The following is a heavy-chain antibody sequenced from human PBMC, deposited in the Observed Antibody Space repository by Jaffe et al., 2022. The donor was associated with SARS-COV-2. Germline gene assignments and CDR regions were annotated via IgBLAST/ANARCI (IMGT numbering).Heavy chain of an antibody. V-gene: IGHV1-18*01. CDR1: GYSFPNYG. Sequence: QVQLVQSGPEVKKPGASVKVSCKASGYSFPNYGISWVRQAPGQGLEWMAWITPYNGNTKYGSRLQGRVTVTADTSTKTVYLELRSLQFDDTAVYYCERDPDYWGQGTLITVSS. CDR2: ITPYNGNT. CDR3: ERDPDY. J-gene: IGHJ4*02.